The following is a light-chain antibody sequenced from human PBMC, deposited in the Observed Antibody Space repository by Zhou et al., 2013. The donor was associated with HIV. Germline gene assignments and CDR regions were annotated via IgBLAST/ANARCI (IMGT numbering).Light chain of an antibody. CDR2: KAS. CDR3: QQANSLLSVT. CDR1: QSISSW. Sequence: DIQMTQSPSTLSASVGDRVTITCRASQSISSWLAWYQQKPGKAPKLLIYKASSLESGVPSRFSGSGSGTDFTLTISSLQPEDYATYYCQQANSLLSVTFGGGTKVDIK. V-gene: IGKV1-5*03. J-gene: IGKJ4*01.